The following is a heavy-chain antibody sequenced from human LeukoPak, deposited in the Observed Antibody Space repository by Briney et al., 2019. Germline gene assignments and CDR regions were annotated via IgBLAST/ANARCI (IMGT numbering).Heavy chain of an antibody. Sequence: GGSLRLSCAASAFSVSTNYMSWVRQAPGKGLEWVSAISGSGGSTYYADSVKGRFTISRDNSKNTLYLQMNSLRAEDTAVYYCAKEVYGDYHFDYWGQGTLVTVSS. CDR1: AFSVSTNY. CDR3: AKEVYGDYHFDY. J-gene: IGHJ4*02. CDR2: ISGSGGST. V-gene: IGHV3-23*01. D-gene: IGHD4-17*01.